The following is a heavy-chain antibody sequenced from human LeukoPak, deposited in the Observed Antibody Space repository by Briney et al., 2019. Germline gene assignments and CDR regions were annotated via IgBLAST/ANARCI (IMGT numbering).Heavy chain of an antibody. CDR1: GYSFTSYW. D-gene: IGHD2-15*01. CDR2: IYPGDSDT. J-gene: IGHJ4*02. CDR3: ARHETYCSGGSCSTVDY. V-gene: IGHV5-51*01. Sequence: GESLKISCKGSGYSFTSYWIGWVRQMPGKGLEWMGIIYPGDSDTRYSPSLQGQVTISADKSISTAYLQWSSLKASDTAMYYCARHETYCSGGSCSTVDYWGQGTLVTVSS.